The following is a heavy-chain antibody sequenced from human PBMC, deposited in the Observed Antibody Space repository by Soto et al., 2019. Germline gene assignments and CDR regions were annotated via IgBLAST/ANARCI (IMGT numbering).Heavy chain of an antibody. CDR2: IWYDGSNK. CDR1: GFTFSSYG. Sequence: GGSLRLSCAASGFTFSSYGMHWVRQAPGKGLEWVAVIWYDGSNKYYADSVKGRFTISRDNSKNTLYLQMNSLRAEDTAVYYCARDPYSGSPIPDYWGQGTLVTVSS. J-gene: IGHJ4*02. V-gene: IGHV3-33*01. CDR3: ARDPYSGSPIPDY. D-gene: IGHD1-26*01.